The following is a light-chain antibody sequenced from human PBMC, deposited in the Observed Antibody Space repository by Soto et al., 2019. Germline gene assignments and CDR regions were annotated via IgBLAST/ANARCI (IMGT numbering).Light chain of an antibody. CDR1: SSDIGGYDY. Sequence: QAVVAQPASVSGSPGQSITISCTGTSSDIGGYDYVSWYQQHPGNAPKLVIYEVANRPSGVSHRFSGSKSGNTASLTISGLQAEDEADYYCTSYTNRASYVFGTGTKVTVL. V-gene: IGLV2-14*01. CDR3: TSYTNRASYV. J-gene: IGLJ1*01. CDR2: EVA.